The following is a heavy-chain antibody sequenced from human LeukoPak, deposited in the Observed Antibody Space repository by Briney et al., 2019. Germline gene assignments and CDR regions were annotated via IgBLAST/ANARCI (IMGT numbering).Heavy chain of an antibody. CDR2: ISSTGGTT. D-gene: IGHD2-15*01. V-gene: IGHV3-23*01. J-gene: IGHJ6*03. Sequence: PGGSLRLSCAASGFTFSSYGMSWVRQAPGKGLEWVSGISSTGGTTYYADSVKGRFTISRDNPKNTLYLQMNSLRAEDTAIYYCAKNGDRGAYCTGGTCYPYFYYYMDVWGKGTTVTI. CDR3: AKNGDRGAYCTGGTCYPYFYYYMDV. CDR1: GFTFSSYG.